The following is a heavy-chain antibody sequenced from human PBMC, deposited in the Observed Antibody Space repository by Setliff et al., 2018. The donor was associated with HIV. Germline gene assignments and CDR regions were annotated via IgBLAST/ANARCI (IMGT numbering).Heavy chain of an antibody. V-gene: IGHV4-4*08. CDR3: AREYYRSDGYYSGWKYYYMDV. J-gene: IGHJ6*03. Sequence: PSETLSLTCTVSGDSSSNDYWTWVRQPPGKGLEWIGNIHTSGTTRYNPSLTSRVTISVDMSKSQFSLRLSPVTAADTAMYYCAREYYRSDGYYSGWKYYYMDVWGKGTTVTVSS. D-gene: IGHD3-3*01. CDR1: GDSSSNDY. CDR2: IHTSGTT.